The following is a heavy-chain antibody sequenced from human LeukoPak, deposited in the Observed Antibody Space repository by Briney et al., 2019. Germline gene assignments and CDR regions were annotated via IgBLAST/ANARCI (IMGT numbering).Heavy chain of an antibody. J-gene: IGHJ4*02. CDR1: GFTFSSYS. CDR2: ISSSSSYI. Sequence: GGSLRLSCAASGFTFSSYSMNWVRQAPGKGLEWVSSISSSSSYIYYADSVEGRFTISRDNSKNTLYLQMNSLRAEDTAVYYCAKALQGYYDSSGYGYWGQGTLVTVSS. V-gene: IGHV3-21*04. CDR3: AKALQGYYDSSGYGY. D-gene: IGHD3-22*01.